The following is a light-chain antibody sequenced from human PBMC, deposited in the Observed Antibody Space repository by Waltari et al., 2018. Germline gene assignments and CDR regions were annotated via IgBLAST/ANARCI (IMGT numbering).Light chain of an antibody. CDR3: SSYTDTNTLHVV. CDR2: GVT. V-gene: IGLV2-14*03. CDR1: SSDIGDFNS. Sequence: SALTQPASVSGSPGQSITISCTGTSSDIGDFNSISWYQQHPGEGPKLIIYGVTKRPSGVSNRCSGSKSGNTASLTISGLQADDEAEYFCSSYTDTNTLHVVFGGGTKLSVL. J-gene: IGLJ2*01.